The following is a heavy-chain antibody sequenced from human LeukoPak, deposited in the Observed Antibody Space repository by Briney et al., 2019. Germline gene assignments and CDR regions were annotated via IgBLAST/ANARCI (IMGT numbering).Heavy chain of an antibody. J-gene: IGHJ4*02. CDR3: ARGSVRGQLFDY. Sequence: SQTLSLTCAISGDSLSSNSAAWHWLRQSPARGLEWLGRTYYRSKWYNDYAVSVKSPITINPDTSKNQFSLQLNSVTPEDTAVYYCARGSVRGQLFDYWGQGTLVTVSS. V-gene: IGHV6-1*01. CDR2: TYYRSKWYN. CDR1: GDSLSSNSAA. D-gene: IGHD5-18*01.